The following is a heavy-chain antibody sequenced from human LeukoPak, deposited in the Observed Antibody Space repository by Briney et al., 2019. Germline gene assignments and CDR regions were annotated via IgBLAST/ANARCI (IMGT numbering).Heavy chain of an antibody. CDR3: ARESVSDAFDI. CDR1: GYTFTKYG. Sequence: ASVKVSCKASGYTFTKYGVSWVRQAPGQGLEWMGWISAYNGDIKYAQRGKGRVTMTTDTSTSTVYMELRSLRSDDTAVYYCARESVSDAFDIWGQGTMVTVSS. V-gene: IGHV1-18*01. CDR2: ISAYNGDI. J-gene: IGHJ3*02.